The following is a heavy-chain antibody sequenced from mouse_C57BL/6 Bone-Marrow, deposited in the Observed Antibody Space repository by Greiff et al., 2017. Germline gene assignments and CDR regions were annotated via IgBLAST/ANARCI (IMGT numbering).Heavy chain of an antibody. J-gene: IGHJ1*03. V-gene: IGHV10-3*01. CDR3: VREPYGSSHWYFDV. CDR1: GFTFNTYA. Sequence: EVQVVESGGGLVQPKGSLKLSCAASGFTFNTYAMHWVRQAPGKGLEWVARIRSKSSNYATYYADSVKDRFTISRDDSQSMLYLQMNNLKTEDTAMYYCVREPYGSSHWYFDVWGTGTTVTVSS. D-gene: IGHD1-1*01. CDR2: IRSKSSNYAT.